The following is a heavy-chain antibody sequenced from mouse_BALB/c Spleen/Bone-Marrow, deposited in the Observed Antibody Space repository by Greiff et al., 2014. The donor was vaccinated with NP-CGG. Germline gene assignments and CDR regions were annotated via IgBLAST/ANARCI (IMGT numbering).Heavy chain of an antibody. Sequence: EVQRVESGGGLVQPGGSLKLSCATSGFTFSDYYMYWVRQTPEKRLEGVAYISNGGGSTYYPDTVKGRFTISRDNAKNTLYLQMSRLKSEDTAMYYCARPTIYYDYDGYAMDYWGQGTSVTVSS. V-gene: IGHV5-12*02. CDR1: GFTFSDYY. CDR2: ISNGGGST. CDR3: ARPTIYYDYDGYAMDY. J-gene: IGHJ4*01. D-gene: IGHD2-4*01.